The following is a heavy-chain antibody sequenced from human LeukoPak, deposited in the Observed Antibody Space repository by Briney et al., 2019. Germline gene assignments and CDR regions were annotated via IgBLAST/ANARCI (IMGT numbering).Heavy chain of an antibody. Sequence: GGSLRLSCAASGFTFSSYEMNWVRQAPGKGLEWVSYISSSGSTIYYADSVKGRFTISRDNAKNSLYLQMNSLRAEDTAVYYCARGPKVGATRQAYFDYWGQGTLVTVSS. CDR1: GFTFSSYE. CDR2: ISSSGSTI. CDR3: ARGPKVGATRQAYFDY. J-gene: IGHJ4*02. V-gene: IGHV3-48*03. D-gene: IGHD1-26*01.